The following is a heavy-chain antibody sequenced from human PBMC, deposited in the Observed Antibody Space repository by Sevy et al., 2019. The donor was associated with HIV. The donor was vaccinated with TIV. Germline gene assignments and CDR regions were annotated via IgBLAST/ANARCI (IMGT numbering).Heavy chain of an antibody. D-gene: IGHD3-3*01. CDR2: ISYEGSNK. Sequence: GGYLRLSCAASGFTFSSYAMHWVRQAPGKGLEWVAVISYEGSNKYYADSVKGRFTIARDNSKNTLYLQMNSLRAEDTAVYYCARERLRFLEWLREYGMDVWGQGTTVTVSS. CDR1: GFTFSSYA. J-gene: IGHJ6*02. V-gene: IGHV3-30*04. CDR3: ARERLRFLEWLREYGMDV.